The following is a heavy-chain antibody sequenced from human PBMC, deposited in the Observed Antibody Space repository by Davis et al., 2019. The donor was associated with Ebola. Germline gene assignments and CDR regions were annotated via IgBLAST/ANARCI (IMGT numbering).Heavy chain of an antibody. CDR2: FIPIFGTA. V-gene: IGHV1-69*06. CDR3: ARGRDGFTYDY. CDR1: AGTFSSFA. D-gene: IGHD5-24*01. J-gene: IGHJ4*02. Sequence: SVKVSCKASAGTFSSFAISWVRQAPGQGLEWMGGFIPIFGTANYAQKFQGRVTITADKSTSTAYMELSSLRYEDTAVYYCARGRDGFTYDYWGQGTLVTVSS.